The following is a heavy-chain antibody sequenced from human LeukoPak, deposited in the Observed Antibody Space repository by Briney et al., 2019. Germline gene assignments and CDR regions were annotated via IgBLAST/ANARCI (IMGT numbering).Heavy chain of an antibody. CDR2: ISRGIGTI. V-gene: IGHV3-48*01. Sequence: GGSLRLSCAVSGFTFNTHSMKWVRQAPGKGLEWIAYISRGIGTIHYADSVKGRFTISRDNSKNTLYLQMNSLRAEDTAVYYCAKENGGYHLWGQGTLVTVSS. CDR1: GFTFNTHS. CDR3: AKENGGYHL. J-gene: IGHJ5*02. D-gene: IGHD2-8*01.